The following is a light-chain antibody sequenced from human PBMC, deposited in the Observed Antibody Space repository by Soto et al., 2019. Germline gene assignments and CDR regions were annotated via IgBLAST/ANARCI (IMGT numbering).Light chain of an antibody. V-gene: IGKV3-15*01. Sequence: EIVMTQSPATLSVSPGERATLSCRASQSISGELAWYQQRPGQPPRLLIYGVSTRATGVPDRFSGSGSGSDFTLTISGLQSEDFADYYCQHGHDWPLTFGHGTRLDI. CDR3: QHGHDWPLT. CDR1: QSISGE. CDR2: GVS. J-gene: IGKJ2*01.